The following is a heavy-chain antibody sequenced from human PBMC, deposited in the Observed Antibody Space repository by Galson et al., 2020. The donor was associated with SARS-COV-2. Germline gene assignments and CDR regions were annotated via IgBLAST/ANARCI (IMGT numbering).Heavy chain of an antibody. V-gene: IGHV3-23*01. Sequence: GGSLRLSCAASGFTFSSYAMSWVRQAPGKGLEWVSAISGSGGSTYYADSVKGRFTISRDNSKNTLYLQMNSLRAEDTAVYYCAKVRGYYYGSGREDAFDIWGQGTMVTVSS. J-gene: IGHJ3*02. D-gene: IGHD3-10*01. CDR3: AKVRGYYYGSGREDAFDI. CDR1: GFTFSSYA. CDR2: ISGSGGST.